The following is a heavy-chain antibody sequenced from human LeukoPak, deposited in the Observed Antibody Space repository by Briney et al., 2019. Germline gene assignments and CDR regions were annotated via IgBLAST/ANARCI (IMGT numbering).Heavy chain of an antibody. J-gene: IGHJ5*02. CDR3: AREHYGSGSYYKNNWFDP. Sequence: ASETLSLTCTVSGGSISSYYWSWIRQPPGKGLEWIGYIYYSGSTNYNPSLKSRVTISVDTSKNQFSLKLSSVTAADAAVCYCAREHYGSGSYYKNNWFDPWGQGTLVTVSS. CDR2: IYYSGST. CDR1: GGSISSYY. D-gene: IGHD3-10*01. V-gene: IGHV4-59*01.